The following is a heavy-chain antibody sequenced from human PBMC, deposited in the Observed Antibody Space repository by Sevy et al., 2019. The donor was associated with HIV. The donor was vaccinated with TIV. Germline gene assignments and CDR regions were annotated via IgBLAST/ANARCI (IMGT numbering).Heavy chain of an antibody. CDR3: VRGGGYFDH. V-gene: IGHV3-7*01. D-gene: IGHD1-26*01. J-gene: IGHJ4*02. CDR1: GFTFNIYW. Sequence: GGSLRLSCTASGFTFNIYWMSWVRLLPGKGLEWVAIIKPDASGEDYLDSVKGRFTVSRDNTKTSLFLQMNSVRVEDTALYYCVRGGGYFDHWGQGTLVTVSS. CDR2: IKPDASGE.